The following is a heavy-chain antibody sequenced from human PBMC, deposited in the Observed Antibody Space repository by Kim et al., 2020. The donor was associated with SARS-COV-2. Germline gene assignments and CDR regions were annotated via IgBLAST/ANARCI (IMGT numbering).Heavy chain of an antibody. V-gene: IGHV3-30*03. D-gene: IGHD3-10*01. CDR1: GFTFNTYA. Sequence: GGSLRLSCVASGFTFNTYAMHWVRQAPGKGLEWVAVISYDGGSQYFAGSVKGRFTISREDSKNTVFLQMNNLRPEDTAVYYCARFGDLLSSDYWGQGTLVTVSS. J-gene: IGHJ4*02. CDR2: ISYDGGSQ. CDR3: ARFGDLLSSDY.